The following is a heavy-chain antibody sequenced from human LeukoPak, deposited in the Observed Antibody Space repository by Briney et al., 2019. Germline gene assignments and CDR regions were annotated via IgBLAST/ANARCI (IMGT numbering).Heavy chain of an antibody. D-gene: IGHD6-13*01. Sequence: PGGSLRLSCTASGFTFGDYAMRWFRQAPGKGLEWVGFIRSKAYGGTTEYAASVKGRFTISRDDSKSIAYLQMNSLKTEDTAVYYCTRVPSTWYRWFVPWGQSTLVTVSS. J-gene: IGHJ5*02. CDR1: GFTFGDYA. CDR3: TRVPSTWYRWFVP. V-gene: IGHV3-49*03. CDR2: IRSKAYGGTT.